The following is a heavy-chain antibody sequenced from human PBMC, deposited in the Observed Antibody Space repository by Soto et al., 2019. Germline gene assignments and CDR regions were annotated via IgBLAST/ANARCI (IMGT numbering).Heavy chain of an antibody. CDR2: ISYDGSNK. D-gene: IGHD6-19*01. CDR1: GFTFRSYG. J-gene: IGHJ4*02. Sequence: QVQLVESGGGVVQPGTSLRLSCAASGFTFRSYGMHWVRQAPGKGLEWVALISYDGSNKDYADSVKGRFTISRDNSKNTVYLQMSSLRPEDTAVYYCAKWGHGRFGSGLGGGFDYWGQGTLVTVSS. CDR3: AKWGHGRFGSGLGGGFDY. V-gene: IGHV3-30*18.